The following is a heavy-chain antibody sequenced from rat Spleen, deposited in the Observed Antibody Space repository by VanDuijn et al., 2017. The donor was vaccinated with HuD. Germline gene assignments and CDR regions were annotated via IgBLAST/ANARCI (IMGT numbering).Heavy chain of an antibody. CDR3: TTGLLRDFAY. Sequence: EVQLVESGGGLVQPGRSLKLSCAASGFTFSNYGMAWVRQGPTKGLEWVATINYDGRSTFYRDSVRDRFTISRDNGKNILYLQMDSLRSEDTATYYCTTGLLRDFAYWGQGTLVTVTS. J-gene: IGHJ3*01. D-gene: IGHD1-6*01. CDR1: GFTFSNYG. V-gene: IGHV5-29*01. CDR2: INYDGRST.